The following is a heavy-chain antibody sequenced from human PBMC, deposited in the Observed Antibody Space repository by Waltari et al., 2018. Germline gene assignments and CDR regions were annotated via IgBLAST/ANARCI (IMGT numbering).Heavy chain of an antibody. CDR2: SYDSGST. Sequence: QVQLQESGPGLVKPSQTLSLTCTVSGGSISSGDYYWSWNRQPPGKGLELIGYSYDSGSTYYNPSLKSRVTISVDTSKNQFSLKLSSVTAADTAVYYCARSSRWLEWFSYYFDYWGQGTLVTVSS. J-gene: IGHJ4*02. V-gene: IGHV4-30-4*08. CDR3: ARSSRWLEWFSYYFDY. CDR1: GGSISSGDYY. D-gene: IGHD3-3*01.